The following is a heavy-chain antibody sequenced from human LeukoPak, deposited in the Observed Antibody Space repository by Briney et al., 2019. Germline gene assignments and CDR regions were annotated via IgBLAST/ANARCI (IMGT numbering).Heavy chain of an antibody. V-gene: IGHV1-69*06. CDR2: IIPIFGTA. Sequence: APVRVSCKPSGRTFSRYAISWVRQAPGQGLEWMGGIIPIFGTANYAQKFQGRVTNTADKSTSTAYMELSSLRSEDTAVYYCASGGVVPAAMSTSDAFDIWGQGTMVTVSS. CDR1: GRTFSRYA. D-gene: IGHD2-2*01. J-gene: IGHJ3*02. CDR3: ASGGVVPAAMSTSDAFDI.